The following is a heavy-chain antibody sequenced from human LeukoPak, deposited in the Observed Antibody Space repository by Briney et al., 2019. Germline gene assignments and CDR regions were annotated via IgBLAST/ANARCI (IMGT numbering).Heavy chain of an antibody. CDR2: IKQDGSEK. CDR3: ARHRHGGSQDDAFDI. J-gene: IGHJ3*02. CDR1: GGSFSGYY. V-gene: IGHV3-7*01. Sequence: ETLSLTCAVYGGSFSGYYWSWIRQPPGKGLEWVADIKQDGSEKYYVDSVKGRFTISRQNAKNSLFLQMNSLRAEDTAVYYCARHRHGGSQDDAFDIWGQGTMVTVSS. D-gene: IGHD2-15*01.